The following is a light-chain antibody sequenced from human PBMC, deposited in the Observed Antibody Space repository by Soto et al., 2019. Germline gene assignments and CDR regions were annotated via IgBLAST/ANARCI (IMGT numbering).Light chain of an antibody. CDR3: QQYNNWPRT. CDR1: QSVSSN. V-gene: IGKV3-15*01. J-gene: IGKJ1*01. CDR2: GAS. Sequence: EIVMTQSPATLSVSPGERATLSCMASQSVSSNLAWYQQKPGQAPRLLIYGASTRATGIPARFSGSGSGTECTLTINSLQSEDVAVYYCQQYNNWPRTLGQGTKVDIK.